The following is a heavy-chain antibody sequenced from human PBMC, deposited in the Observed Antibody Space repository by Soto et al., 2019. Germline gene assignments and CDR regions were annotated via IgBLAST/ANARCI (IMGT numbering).Heavy chain of an antibody. CDR3: VKGKYISSGILDWFDA. J-gene: IGHJ5*01. D-gene: IGHD3-10*01. Sequence: PRLSCSGSGFTFSSYAVHWVRQAPGKGLEYASAISSNGGSTYYADSVKGRFTISRDNSKKTLYLQMTRLRVEDTAVYYCVKGKYISSGILDWFDAWVQGTVVTVSS. V-gene: IGHV3-64D*06. CDR1: GFTFSSYA. CDR2: ISSNGGST.